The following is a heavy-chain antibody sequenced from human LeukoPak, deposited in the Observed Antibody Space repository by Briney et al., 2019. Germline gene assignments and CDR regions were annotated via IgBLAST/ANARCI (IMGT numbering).Heavy chain of an antibody. CDR1: GDSVSSNSVT. Sequence: SQTLSLTCAISGDSVSSNSVTWNWIRQSPSRGLEWLGRTYYRSTWYNDYAISVRGRITVNPDTSKNQFSLHLNSVTPEDTAVYYCARRLTQYDCFDPWGQGILVTVSS. V-gene: IGHV6-1*01. CDR2: TYYRSTWYN. J-gene: IGHJ5*02. CDR3: ARRLTQYDCFDP. D-gene: IGHD2-2*01.